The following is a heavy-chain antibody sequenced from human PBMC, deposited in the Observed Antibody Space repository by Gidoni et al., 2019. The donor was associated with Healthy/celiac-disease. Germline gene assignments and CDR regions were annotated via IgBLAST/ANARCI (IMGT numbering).Heavy chain of an antibody. D-gene: IGHD1-26*01. Sequence: QVQLQESGPGLVKPSQTLSLTCTVSGGSISSGGYYWGWIRQHPGKGLEWIGYIYYSGSTYYNPSLKSRVTISVDTSKNQFSLKLSSVTAADTAVYYCARHHSGSYPDAFDIWGQGTMVTVSS. J-gene: IGHJ3*02. CDR1: GGSISSGGYY. CDR2: IYYSGST. V-gene: IGHV4-31*03. CDR3: ARHHSGSYPDAFDI.